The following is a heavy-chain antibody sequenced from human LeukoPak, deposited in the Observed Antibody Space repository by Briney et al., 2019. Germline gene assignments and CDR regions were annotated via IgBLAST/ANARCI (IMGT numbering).Heavy chain of an antibody. V-gene: IGHV3-11*04. CDR3: ARGLSGYSYGSGDV. CDR1: GFSFSEYY. D-gene: IGHD5-18*01. CDR2: ISSTGITI. Sequence: NPGGSLRLSCAASGFSFSEYYMTWIRQAPGKGLEWLSYISSTGITIYYADSVKGRFTISRDNAKNSLYLQMNSLRAEDTAVYYCARGLSGYSYGSGDVRGKGTTVTVSS. J-gene: IGHJ6*04.